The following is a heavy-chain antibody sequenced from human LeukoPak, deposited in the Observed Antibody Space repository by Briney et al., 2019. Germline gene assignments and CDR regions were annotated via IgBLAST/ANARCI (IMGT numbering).Heavy chain of an antibody. CDR2: IKQDGSEK. CDR3: ARVLIEYISTPFDY. D-gene: IGHD6-6*01. Sequence: GGSLRLSCAASGFTFSSHCMSWVRQAPRKGLEWVANIKQDGSEKYYVDSVKGRFTISRDNAKNSLYLQMNSLRAEDTAVYYCARVLIEYISTPFDYWGQGTLVTASS. J-gene: IGHJ4*02. CDR1: GFTFSSHC. V-gene: IGHV3-7*05.